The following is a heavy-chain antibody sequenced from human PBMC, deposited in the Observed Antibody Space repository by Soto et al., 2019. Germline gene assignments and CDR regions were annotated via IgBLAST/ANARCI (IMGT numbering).Heavy chain of an antibody. J-gene: IGHJ6*02. V-gene: IGHV1-58*01. D-gene: IGHD6-19*01. CDR3: ASRSDSSGWYRSLSYYYYYGMDV. CDR1: GFTFTSSA. Sequence: ASVKVSCKASGFTFTSSAVQWVRQARGQRLEWIGWIVVGSGNTNYAQKFQERVTITRDMSTSTAYMELSSLRSEDTAVYYCASRSDSSGWYRSLSYYYYYGMDVWGQGTTVTVSS. CDR2: IVVGSGNT.